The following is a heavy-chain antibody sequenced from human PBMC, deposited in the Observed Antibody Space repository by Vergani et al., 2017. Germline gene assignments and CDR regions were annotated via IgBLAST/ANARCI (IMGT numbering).Heavy chain of an antibody. CDR3: ARGLSPAKRIAARPAFGY. D-gene: IGHD6-6*01. CDR2: INHSGST. Sequence: QVQLQESGPGLVKPSQTLSLTCTVSGGSISSGGYYWSWIRQPPGKGLEWIGEINHSGSTNYNPSLKSRVTISVDTSKNQFSLKLSSVTAADTAVYYCARGLSPAKRIAARPAFGYWGQGTLVTVSS. CDR1: GGSISSGGYY. J-gene: IGHJ4*02. V-gene: IGHV4-31*03.